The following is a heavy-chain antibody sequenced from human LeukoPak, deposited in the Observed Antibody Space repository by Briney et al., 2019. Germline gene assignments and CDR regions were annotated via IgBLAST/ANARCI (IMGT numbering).Heavy chain of an antibody. CDR3: AREGGSSSWYSGDYYYYYGMDV. J-gene: IGHJ6*02. V-gene: IGHV1-69*04. CDR2: IIPILGIA. CDR1: GGTFSSYA. D-gene: IGHD6-13*01. Sequence: SVKVSCKASGGTFSSYAISWERQAPGQGLEWMGRIIPILGIANYAQKFQGRVTITADKSTSTAYMELSSLRSEDTAVYYCAREGGSSSWYSGDYYYYYGMDVWGQGTTVTVSS.